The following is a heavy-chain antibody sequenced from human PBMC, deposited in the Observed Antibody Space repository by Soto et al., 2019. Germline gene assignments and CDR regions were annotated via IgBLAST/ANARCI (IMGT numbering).Heavy chain of an antibody. CDR1: GFTFSSYA. V-gene: IGHV3-23*01. CDR2: ISGSGGST. CDR3: AKDRSSCYYFDY. J-gene: IGHJ4*02. D-gene: IGHD2-2*01. Sequence: GGSLRLSCAASGFTFSSYAMSWVRQAPGKGLEWVSAISGSGGSTYYADSVKGRFTISRDNSKNTLYLQMNSLRAEDTALYYCAKDRSSCYYFDYWGQGTLVIVSS.